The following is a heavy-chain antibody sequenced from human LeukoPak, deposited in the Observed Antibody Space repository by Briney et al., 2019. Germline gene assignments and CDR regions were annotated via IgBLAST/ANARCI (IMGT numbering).Heavy chain of an antibody. D-gene: IGHD6-13*01. V-gene: IGHV4-39*07. J-gene: IGHJ3*02. CDR2: IYYSGST. CDR1: GGSISSSSYY. Sequence: SETLSLTCTVSGGSISSSSYYWGWIRQPPGTGLEWIGSIYYSGSTYYNPSLESRVTISVDTSKNQFSLKLSSVTAADTAVYYCAREIAAAGTLWAFDIWGQGTMVTVSS. CDR3: AREIAAAGTLWAFDI.